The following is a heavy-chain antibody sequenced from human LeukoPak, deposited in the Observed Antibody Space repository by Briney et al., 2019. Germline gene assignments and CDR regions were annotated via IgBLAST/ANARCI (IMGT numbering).Heavy chain of an antibody. Sequence: GGSLRLSCAASGFTFDNYAMHWVRQAPGKGLEWVSGISWNSGNKGYADSVKGRFTISRDNAKNSLYLQMNSLRAEDTAFYYCAKADSSGYPPTYWGQGTLVTVSS. J-gene: IGHJ4*02. CDR3: AKADSSGYPPTY. CDR1: GFTFDNYA. V-gene: IGHV3-9*01. CDR2: ISWNSGNK. D-gene: IGHD3-10*01.